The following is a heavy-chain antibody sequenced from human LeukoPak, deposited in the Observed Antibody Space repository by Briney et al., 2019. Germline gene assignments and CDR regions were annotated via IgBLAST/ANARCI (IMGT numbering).Heavy chain of an antibody. J-gene: IGHJ4*02. V-gene: IGHV1-69*13. D-gene: IGHD4-11*01. CDR1: GGTFSSYA. CDR2: IIPIFGTA. CDR3: AGAHDYSNYVGY. Sequence: ASVKVSCKASGGTFSSYAISWVRQAPGQGLEWMGGIIPIFGTANYAQKFQGRVTITADESTSTAYMELSSLRSEDTAVYYCAGAHDYSNYVGYWGQGTLVTVSS.